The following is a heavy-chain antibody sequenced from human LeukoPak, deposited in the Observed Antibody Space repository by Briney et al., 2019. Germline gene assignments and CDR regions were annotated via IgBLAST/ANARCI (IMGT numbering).Heavy chain of an antibody. J-gene: IGHJ3*02. Sequence: SGTLSLTCAVSGGSISSTNWWSWVRQPPGKGLEWIGEIYHSGSANYNPSLKSRVTISVDTSKNQHSLKVSSVTAADTAVYYCARVGGAADAFDIWGQGTMVTVSS. CDR1: GGSISSTNW. D-gene: IGHD6-13*01. CDR2: IYHSGSA. CDR3: ARVGGAADAFDI. V-gene: IGHV4-4*02.